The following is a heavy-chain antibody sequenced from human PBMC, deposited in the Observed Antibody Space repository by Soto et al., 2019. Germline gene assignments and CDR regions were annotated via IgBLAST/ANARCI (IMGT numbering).Heavy chain of an antibody. Sequence: QVPLQESGPGLVKPSETLSLSCTVSGGSISNYYWSWFRQTPGKGLEWIGYVHDIWGSNYNPSLKSRVAISLDTSKRQFSLKLTSVSATDPAVYYCARQVFGALHRLVHVWGQGTTVTDSS. CDR2: VHDIWGS. V-gene: IGHV4-59*08. J-gene: IGHJ6*02. CDR3: ARQVFGALHRLVHV. CDR1: GGSISNYY. D-gene: IGHD3-10*02.